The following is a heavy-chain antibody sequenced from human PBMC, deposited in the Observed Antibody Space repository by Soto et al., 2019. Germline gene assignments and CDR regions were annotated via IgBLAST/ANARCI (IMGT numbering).Heavy chain of an antibody. CDR2: INPSGGST. CDR3: ARAIGVVAAATGFDY. CDR1: GYTFTSYY. Sequence: ASVKVSCKASGYTFTSYYMHWVRQAPGQGLEWMGIINPSGGSTSYAQKFQGRVTMTRDTSTSTVYMELSSLRSEDTAVYYCARAIGVVAAATGFDYWGQGTLVTVSS. J-gene: IGHJ4*02. V-gene: IGHV1-46*01. D-gene: IGHD2-15*01.